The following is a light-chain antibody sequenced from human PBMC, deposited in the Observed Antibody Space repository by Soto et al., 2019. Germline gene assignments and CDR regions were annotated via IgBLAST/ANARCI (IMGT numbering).Light chain of an antibody. CDR2: DAS. Sequence: DIQMTQAPSSLSASVGDRVTITCQASQDSSNSLNWYQPKPGKAPKLLICDASNLEKGVPSRFSGSGSGTDFTFTISSLQPEDIATDYCQQYYNRPITFGHGTRLEIK. J-gene: IGKJ5*01. CDR1: QDSSNS. V-gene: IGKV1-33*01. CDR3: QQYYNRPIT.